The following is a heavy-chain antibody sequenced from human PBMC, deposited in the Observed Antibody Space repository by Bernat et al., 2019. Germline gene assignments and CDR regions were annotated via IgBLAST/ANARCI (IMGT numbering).Heavy chain of an antibody. D-gene: IGHD6-13*01. CDR3: ARPIRSSSWYPPYYGMDV. CDR1: GFTFSSYG. CDR2: IWYDGSNK. V-gene: IGHV3-33*01. Sequence: QVQLVESGGGVVQPGGSLRLSCAASGFTFSSYGMHWVRQAPGKGLEWVAVIWYDGSNKYYADSVKGRFTISRDNSKNTLYLQMNSLRAEDTAVYYCARPIRSSSWYPPYYGMDVWGQGTTVTVSS. J-gene: IGHJ6*02.